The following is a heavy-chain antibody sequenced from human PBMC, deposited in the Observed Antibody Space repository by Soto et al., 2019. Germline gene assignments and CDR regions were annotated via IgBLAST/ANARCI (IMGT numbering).Heavy chain of an antibody. Sequence: EVQLLESGGGLVQSGGSLRLSCAASGFTFSSYAMSWVRQAPGKGLEWVSAISGSGGSTYYADSVKGRFTISRDNSKNTLYLQMNSLRAEDTAVYYCAKKGGGSYYFDYWGQGTLVTVSS. J-gene: IGHJ4*02. CDR3: AKKGGGSYYFDY. CDR1: GFTFSSYA. V-gene: IGHV3-23*01. D-gene: IGHD1-26*01. CDR2: ISGSGGST.